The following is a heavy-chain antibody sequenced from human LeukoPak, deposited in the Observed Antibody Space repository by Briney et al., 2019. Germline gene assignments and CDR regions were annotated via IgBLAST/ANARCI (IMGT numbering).Heavy chain of an antibody. CDR3: AGDLGYSGNL. Sequence: TGGSLKLSCAASGFTFSGSAMHWVRQAPGKGLEWVSIIYSGSGTYYADSVKGRFTLSRDNAKNSLYLQMNSLRAEDTAVYYCAGDLGYSGNLWGQGTLVTVSS. CDR1: GFTFSGSA. V-gene: IGHV3-53*01. CDR2: IYSGSGT. D-gene: IGHD4-23*01. J-gene: IGHJ4*02.